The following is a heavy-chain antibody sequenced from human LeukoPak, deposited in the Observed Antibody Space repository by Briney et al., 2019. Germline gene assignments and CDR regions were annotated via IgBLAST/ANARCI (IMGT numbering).Heavy chain of an antibody. CDR3: ALSAYYYGSGAQGDYFDY. Sequence: GGSLRLSCTASGFTFSSYAIHWVRQAPGKGLEWVAVISYDGSNKYYADSVKGRFTISRDNAKNSLYLQMNSLRAEDTAVYYCALSAYYYGSGAQGDYFDYWGQGTLVTVSS. D-gene: IGHD3-10*01. V-gene: IGHV3-30*04. J-gene: IGHJ4*02. CDR2: ISYDGSNK. CDR1: GFTFSSYA.